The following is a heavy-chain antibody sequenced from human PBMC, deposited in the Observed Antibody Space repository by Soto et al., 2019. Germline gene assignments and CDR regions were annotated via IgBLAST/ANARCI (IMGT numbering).Heavy chain of an antibody. CDR2: ISATGWST. CDR1: GFTFNNYA. CDR3: AKDRLAGKFDY. V-gene: IGHV3-23*01. J-gene: IGHJ4*02. Sequence: GGSLRLSCAASGFTFNNYAMNWVRQAPGKWLEWFATISATGWSTXXAESVKGRXTISRYNSENTXYLQMXCLRVEDTAVYYCAKDRLAGKFDYWRQGTQVPVSS.